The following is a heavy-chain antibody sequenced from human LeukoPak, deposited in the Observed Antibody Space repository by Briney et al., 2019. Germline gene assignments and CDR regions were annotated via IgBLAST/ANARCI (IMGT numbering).Heavy chain of an antibody. CDR1: GGSISSNNYY. CDR3: AREGQWLYY. CDR2: IYYSGRT. D-gene: IGHD6-19*01. V-gene: IGHV4-39*07. Sequence: KPSETLSLTCTVSGGSISSNNYYWGWIRQPPGKGLEYIGSIYYSGRTYYNPSLKNRVTISVDTSKNQFSLKLSSVTAADTAVYYCAREGQWLYYWGQGTLVTVSS. J-gene: IGHJ4*02.